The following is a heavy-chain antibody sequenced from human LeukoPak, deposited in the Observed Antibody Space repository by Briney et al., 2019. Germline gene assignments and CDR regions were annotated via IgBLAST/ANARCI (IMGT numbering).Heavy chain of an antibody. Sequence: SETLSLTCAAYGGSFSGYYWSWIRQPPGKGLEWIGEINHSGSTNYNPSLKSRVTMSVDTSKNQFSLKLSSVTAADTAVYYCARFVVVAATRGLTWFDPWGQGTLVTVSS. CDR1: GGSFSGYY. CDR2: INHSGST. J-gene: IGHJ5*02. CDR3: ARFVVVAATRGLTWFDP. V-gene: IGHV4-34*01. D-gene: IGHD2-15*01.